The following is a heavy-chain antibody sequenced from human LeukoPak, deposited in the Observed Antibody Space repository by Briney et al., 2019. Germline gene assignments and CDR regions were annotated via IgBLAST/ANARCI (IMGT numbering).Heavy chain of an antibody. V-gene: IGHV5-51*01. Sequence: GESLKISCKGSGYRFTNYWIGWVRQMPGKGLECMGIIHPDDSDIRYSPSFQGQVTISADKSVSTAYLQWSSLKASDTAIYYCARHTRGVDTALVQDAFDIWGQGTRVTVSS. CDR1: GYRFTNYW. J-gene: IGHJ3*02. D-gene: IGHD5-18*01. CDR3: ARHTRGVDTALVQDAFDI. CDR2: IHPDDSDI.